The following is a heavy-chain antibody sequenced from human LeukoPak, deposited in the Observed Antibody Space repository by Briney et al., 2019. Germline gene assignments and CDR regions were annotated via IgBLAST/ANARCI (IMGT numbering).Heavy chain of an antibody. Sequence: GGSLSLSCAASGFTFSSYAMSWVRQAPGKGLEWVSAISGSGGSTYYADSMKGRFTISRDNSKNTLYLQMNSLRAEDTAVYYCAKDKRYSSSWYDYWGQGTLVTVSS. V-gene: IGHV3-23*01. CDR2: ISGSGGST. CDR3: AKDKRYSSSWYDY. CDR1: GFTFSSYA. J-gene: IGHJ4*02. D-gene: IGHD6-13*01.